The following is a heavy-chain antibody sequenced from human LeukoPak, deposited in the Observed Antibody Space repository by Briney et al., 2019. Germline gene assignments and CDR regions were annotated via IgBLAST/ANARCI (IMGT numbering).Heavy chain of an antibody. J-gene: IGHJ4*02. CDR2: IHPRSGDT. Sequence: ASVKVSCRASGYSFTAFYIHWVRQAPGQGLEWMGWIHPRSGDTTYAQKFRGRVALTRDTSVSTAYRDLSSLRSDDTAVYYCARDGDYGTGSYYRGCIDSWGQGAPVTVSP. CDR3: ARDGDYGTGSYYRGCIDS. V-gene: IGHV1-2*02. D-gene: IGHD3-10*01. CDR1: GYSFTAFY.